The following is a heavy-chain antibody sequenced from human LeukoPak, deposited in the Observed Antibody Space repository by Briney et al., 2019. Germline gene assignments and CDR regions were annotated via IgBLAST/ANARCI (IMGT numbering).Heavy chain of an antibody. CDR1: GLTFSSYW. J-gene: IGHJ4*02. Sequence: GGSLRLSCAASGLTFSSYWMSWVRQAPGKGLEWVANIKQDGSEKYYVDSVKGRFTISRDNAKNSLYLQMNSLRAEDTAVYYCARVRVGATVDYWGQGTLLTVSS. D-gene: IGHD1-26*01. V-gene: IGHV3-7*01. CDR2: IKQDGSEK. CDR3: ARVRVGATVDY.